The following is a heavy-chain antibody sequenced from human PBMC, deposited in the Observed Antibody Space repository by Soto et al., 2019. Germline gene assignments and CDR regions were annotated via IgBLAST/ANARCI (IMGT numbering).Heavy chain of an antibody. CDR2: IRQSGDRS. V-gene: IGHV3-23*01. D-gene: IGHD3-10*01. CDR1: GFMFSNFA. CDR3: VTAVRTRLDN. J-gene: IGHJ4*02. Sequence: GGSLRLSCAASGFMFSNFAMYGVRRAPGKGLEWVSSIRQSGDRSSYADSAKGRFTISRDNSKNTLYLQMNGLRLDDTAVYYCVTAVRTRLDNWGPGTLVTVSS.